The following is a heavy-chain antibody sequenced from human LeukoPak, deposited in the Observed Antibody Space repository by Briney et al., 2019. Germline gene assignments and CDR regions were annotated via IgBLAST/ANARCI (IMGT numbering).Heavy chain of an antibody. D-gene: IGHD3-10*01. V-gene: IGHV3-74*01. Sequence: RGSLRLSCAASGFTFSGYWMLWVRQAPGQGLVWVSRISNDVTTTNYAETVKGRFTISRDNAKNTLFLQMNSLRAEATAVYYCARDYYGSGSYWGQGALVTVSS. J-gene: IGHJ4*02. CDR2: ISNDVTTT. CDR3: ARDYYGSGSY. CDR1: GFTFSGYW.